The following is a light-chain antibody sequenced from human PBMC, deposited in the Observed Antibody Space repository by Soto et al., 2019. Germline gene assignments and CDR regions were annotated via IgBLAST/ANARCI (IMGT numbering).Light chain of an antibody. CDR1: SRDFGSYNR. V-gene: IGLV2-18*01. J-gene: IGLJ2*01. CDR3: SLYTSSRALV. CDR2: EVS. Sequence: QSALTQPPSVSGSPGQSVTISCTGTSRDFGSYNRVSWYQQPPGTAPKLIIYEVSNRPSGVPDRFSGSKSGNTASLTISGLQAEDEDDYYCSLYTSSRALVFGGGTKLTVL.